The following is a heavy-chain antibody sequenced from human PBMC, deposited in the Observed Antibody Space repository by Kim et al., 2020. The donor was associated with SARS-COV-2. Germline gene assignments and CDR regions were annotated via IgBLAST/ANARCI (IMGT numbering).Heavy chain of an antibody. J-gene: IGHJ4*02. D-gene: IGHD5-12*01. CDR3: ARVFGYSGYGNLDY. Sequence: QKLQGRVTMTTDTSTSTAYMELRSLRSDDTAVYYCARVFGYSGYGNLDYWGQGTLVTVSS. V-gene: IGHV1-18*01.